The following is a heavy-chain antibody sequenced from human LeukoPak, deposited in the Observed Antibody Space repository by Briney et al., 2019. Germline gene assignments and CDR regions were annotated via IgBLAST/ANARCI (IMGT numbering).Heavy chain of an antibody. J-gene: IGHJ4*02. CDR3: ARAVSGSYFRTGFDY. CDR1: GYTFTSYY. V-gene: IGHV1-46*01. CDR2: INPSGGST. Sequence: ASVKVSCKASGYTFTSYYMHWVRQAPGQGLEWMGGINPSGGSTTYAQKFQGRVTMTRDTSTNTVYMYLSSLRSEDTAVYYCARAVSGSYFRTGFDYWGQGTLVTVSS. D-gene: IGHD1-26*01.